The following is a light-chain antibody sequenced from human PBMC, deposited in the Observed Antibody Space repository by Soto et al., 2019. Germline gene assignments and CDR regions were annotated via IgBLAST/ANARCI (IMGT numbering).Light chain of an antibody. CDR3: QQSYT. V-gene: IGKV3-15*01. CDR1: QAVGYN. J-gene: IGKJ2*01. Sequence: EVVMPQSPATLYVSPGERVTLSCRASQAVGYNLAWYQHKPGQAPRLLIYGASTRVTGIPTRFSGSGSGTEFTLTISSPQSEDFAIYYWQQSYTFGQGTKLEIK. CDR2: GAS.